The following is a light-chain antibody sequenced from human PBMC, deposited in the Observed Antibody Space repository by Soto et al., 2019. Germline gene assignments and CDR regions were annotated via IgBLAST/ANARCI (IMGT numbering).Light chain of an antibody. J-gene: IGKJ1*01. V-gene: IGKV1-39*01. CDR3: QQSYSTPWT. CDR1: QTISSW. Sequence: DIQMTQSPSTLSASLGDRVTITCRASQTISSWLAWYQQKPGKAPKLLIYAASSLQSGVPSRFSGSGSGTDFTLTTSSLQPEDFATYFCQQSYSTPWTFGQGTK. CDR2: AAS.